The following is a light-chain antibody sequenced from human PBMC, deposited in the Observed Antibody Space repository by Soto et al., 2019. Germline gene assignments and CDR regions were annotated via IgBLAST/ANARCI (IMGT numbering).Light chain of an antibody. V-gene: IGKV3-20*01. J-gene: IGKJ2*01. CDR2: GAS. Sequence: EIVLTQSPGTLSLSPGERATLSCRASQSISSSYLVWYQQKPGQAPRLLIYGASSRATDIPDRFSGSGSGTDFPLTISRLEPEDCAVYYCQQYGGSPYTFGPGTKLEIK. CDR3: QQYGGSPYT. CDR1: QSISSSY.